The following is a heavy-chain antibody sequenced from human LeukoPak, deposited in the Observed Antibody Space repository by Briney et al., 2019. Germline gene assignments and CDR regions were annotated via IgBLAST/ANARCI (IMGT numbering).Heavy chain of an antibody. D-gene: IGHD5-12*01. J-gene: IGHJ4*02. V-gene: IGHV3-49*04. CDR1: GFTFGDYA. Sequence: GGSLRLSCTASGFTFGDYAMSWVRQAPGKGLEWVGFIRSKAYGGTTEYAASVKGRFTISRDDSKSIAYLQMNSLKTEDTAVYYCTRANSGYDLRYFDYWGQGTLVTVSS. CDR2: IRSKAYGGTT. CDR3: TRANSGYDLRYFDY.